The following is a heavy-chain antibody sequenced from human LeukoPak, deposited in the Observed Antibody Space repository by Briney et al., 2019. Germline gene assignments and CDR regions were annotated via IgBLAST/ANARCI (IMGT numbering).Heavy chain of an antibody. Sequence: GGSLRLSCAASGFTFSTYWMSWVRQAPGKGLEWVANIKQDGSEKYYVDSVKGRFTIPRDNAKNSVYLQMNSLRGEDTAEYYCARGHYYFDYWGQGTLVTVSS. J-gene: IGHJ4*02. CDR1: GFTFSTYW. CDR2: IKQDGSEK. CDR3: ARGHYYFDY. V-gene: IGHV3-7*04.